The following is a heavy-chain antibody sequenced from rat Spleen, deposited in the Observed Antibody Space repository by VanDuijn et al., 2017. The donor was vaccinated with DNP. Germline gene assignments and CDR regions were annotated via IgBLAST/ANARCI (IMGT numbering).Heavy chain of an antibody. CDR3: ARHERTTGMGFDY. CDR1: GFTFSNYN. Sequence: EVQLVESGGDLVQPGRSLKLSCVASGFTFSNYNMAWVRQAPKKGLEWVATVRTSDGKTYYPDSVKGRFTLSRDGAKTSLYLQMNSLKSEDTATYYCARHERTTGMGFDYWGQGVMVTVSS. J-gene: IGHJ2*01. CDR2: VRTSDGKT. D-gene: IGHD1-7*01. V-gene: IGHV5-25*01.